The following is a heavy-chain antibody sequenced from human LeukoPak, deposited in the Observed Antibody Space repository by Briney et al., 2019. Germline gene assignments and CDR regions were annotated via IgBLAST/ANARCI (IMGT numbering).Heavy chain of an antibody. Sequence: GGSLRLSCAASGFTFSSYAMHWVRQAPGKGLEWVAVISYDGSNKYYADSVKGRFTISRDNSKNTLYLQMNSLRAEDTAVYYCARESKASMDIWGQGTMVTVSS. CDR1: GFTFSSYA. J-gene: IGHJ3*02. V-gene: IGHV3-30-3*01. CDR3: ARESKASMDI. CDR2: ISYDGSNK.